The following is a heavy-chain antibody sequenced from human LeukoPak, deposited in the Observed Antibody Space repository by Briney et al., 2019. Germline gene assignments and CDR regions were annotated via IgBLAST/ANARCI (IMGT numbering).Heavy chain of an antibody. D-gene: IGHD3-10*01. CDR3: ARDRYYGSGSH. CDR1: GFTFSSYS. Sequence: GGSLRLSCAASGFTFSSYSMNWVRQAPGKGLEWVSYISYTGTIYYADSVKGRFTISRDNAKNSLYLHMNSLRAEDTAVYYCARDRYYGSGSHWGQGTLVTVSS. V-gene: IGHV3-48*01. CDR2: ISYTGTI. J-gene: IGHJ4*02.